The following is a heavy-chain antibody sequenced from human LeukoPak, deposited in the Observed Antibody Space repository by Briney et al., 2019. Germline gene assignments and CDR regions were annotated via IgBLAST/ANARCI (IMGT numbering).Heavy chain of an antibody. D-gene: IGHD5-18*01. CDR3: ARNVDTAMVGFDH. CDR2: IYYSGST. Sequence: SETLSLTCTVSGGSISSGGYYWSWIRQHPGKGLEWIGYIYYSGSTYYNPSLKSRVTISVDTSKNQFSLKLSSVTAADTAVYYCARNVDTAMVGFDHWGQGTLVTVSS. CDR1: GGSISSGGYY. J-gene: IGHJ4*02. V-gene: IGHV4-31*03.